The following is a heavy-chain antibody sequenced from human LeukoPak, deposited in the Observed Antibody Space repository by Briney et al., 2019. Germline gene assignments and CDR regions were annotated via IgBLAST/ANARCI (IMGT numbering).Heavy chain of an antibody. CDR2: IYWDDDK. CDR3: AHSSDLYDSSGSYPYYFDY. CDR1: GFSLSTSGVG. D-gene: IGHD3-22*01. J-gene: IGHJ4*02. Sequence: SGPTLVNPTQTLTLTCTFSGFSLSTSGVGVGWIRRPPGKALEWLALIYWDDDKRYSPSLKSRLTITKDTSKNQVVLIMTNMDPVDTGTYYCAHSSDLYDSSGSYPYYFDYWGQGTLVTVSS. V-gene: IGHV2-5*02.